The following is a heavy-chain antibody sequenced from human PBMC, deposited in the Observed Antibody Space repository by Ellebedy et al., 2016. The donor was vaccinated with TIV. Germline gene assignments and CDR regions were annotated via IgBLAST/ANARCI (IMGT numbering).Heavy chain of an antibody. J-gene: IGHJ5*02. CDR3: ASGGGQPNSRDWFDP. V-gene: IGHV4-31*03. D-gene: IGHD2/OR15-2a*01. CDR1: GGSISSGGYY. CDR2: IYYSGST. Sequence: SETLSLTCTVSGGSISSGGYYWSWIRQHPGKGLEWIGYIYYSGSTYYNPSLKSRVTISVDTSKNQFSLKLSSVTAADTAVYYCASGGGQPNSRDWFDPWGQGTLVTVSS.